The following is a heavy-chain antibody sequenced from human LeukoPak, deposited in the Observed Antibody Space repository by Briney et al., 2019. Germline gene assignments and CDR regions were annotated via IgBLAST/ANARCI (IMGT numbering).Heavy chain of an antibody. D-gene: IGHD6-19*01. CDR2: ISYDGSNK. CDR1: GFTFSSYA. J-gene: IGHJ3*02. CDR3: ARGYSSGWYDAFDI. Sequence: GGSLRLSCAASGFTFSSYAMHWVRQAPGKGLEWVAVISYDGSNKYYADSVKGRFTISRDNSKNTLYLQMNSLRAEDTAVYYCARGYSSGWYDAFDIWGQGTMVTVCS. V-gene: IGHV3-30-3*01.